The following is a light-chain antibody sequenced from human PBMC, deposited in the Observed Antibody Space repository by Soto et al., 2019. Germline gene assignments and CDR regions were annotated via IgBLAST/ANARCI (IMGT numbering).Light chain of an antibody. V-gene: IGKV1-8*01. J-gene: IGKJ2*01. CDR2: AAS. CDR3: QQYYSYPYT. CDR1: QGISSY. Sequence: AIRMTQSPSSLSASTGDIFTITCRASQGISSYLAWYQQKPWKAPKLLIYAASTLQSGVPSRFSGSGSETDFTLPISCLQSEDFATYYCQQYYSYPYTFGQGTKLEIK.